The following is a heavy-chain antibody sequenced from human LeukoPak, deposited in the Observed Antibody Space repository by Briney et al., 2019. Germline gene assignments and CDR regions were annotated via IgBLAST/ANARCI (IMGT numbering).Heavy chain of an antibody. CDR2: ISAYNGNT. CDR3: ARDTGYCSSTSCYNHYYYYYMDV. V-gene: IGHV1-18*01. J-gene: IGHJ6*03. D-gene: IGHD2-2*02. CDR1: GYTLNSYG. Sequence: ASVKVSCKASGYTLNSYGISWVRQAPGQGLEWMGWISAYNGNTNYAQKLQGRVTMTTDTSTSTAYMELRSLRSDDTAVYYCARDTGYCSSTSCYNHYYYYYMDVWGKGTTVTVSS.